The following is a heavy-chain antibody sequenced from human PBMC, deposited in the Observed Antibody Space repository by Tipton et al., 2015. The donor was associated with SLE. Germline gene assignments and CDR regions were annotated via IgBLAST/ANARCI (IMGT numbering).Heavy chain of an antibody. J-gene: IGHJ6*03. CDR2: IYYSGST. CDR1: GGSISSGGYY. CDR3: ARGGYIGVVTYYYYMDV. Sequence: LSCTVSGGSISSGGYYWSWIRQHPGKGLEWIGYIYYSGSTYYNPSLKSRVTISVDTSKNQFSLKLSSVTAADTAVYYCARGGYIGVVTYYYYMDVWGKGTTVTVSS. D-gene: IGHD3-3*01. V-gene: IGHV4-31*02.